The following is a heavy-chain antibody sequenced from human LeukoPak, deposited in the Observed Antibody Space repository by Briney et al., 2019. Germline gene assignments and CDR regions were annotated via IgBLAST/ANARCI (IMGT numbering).Heavy chain of an antibody. V-gene: IGHV3-21*01. D-gene: IGHD4-17*01. J-gene: IGHJ4*02. CDR2: ISGSSSYI. CDR3: AREGLKTVTDYFDY. CDR1: AFTFSGYD. Sequence: AGSLRLSCAAYAFTFSGYDMNWVRQAPGKGLEWVSSISGSSSYIYYADSVKGRFTISRDNSKNTVYLQKNSLRAQDTAVYYCAREGLKTVTDYFDYWGQGTLVTVSS.